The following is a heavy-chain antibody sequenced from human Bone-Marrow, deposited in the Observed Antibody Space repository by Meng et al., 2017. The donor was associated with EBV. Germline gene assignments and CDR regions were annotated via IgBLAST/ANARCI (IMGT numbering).Heavy chain of an antibody. Sequence: EVQLLESGGGLVQPGGCVRLSCAASGFTLSSYWVHWVRQAPGKGLVWVSRITPDGSVINYADSVKGRFTISRDNAKNTVDLQMNNLRTEDTAVYYCAKDCFGDKDSWGQGTLVTVSS. V-gene: IGHV3-74*01. CDR1: GFTLSSYW. D-gene: IGHD2-15*01. CDR3: AKDCFGDKDS. CDR2: ITPDGSVI. J-gene: IGHJ4*02.